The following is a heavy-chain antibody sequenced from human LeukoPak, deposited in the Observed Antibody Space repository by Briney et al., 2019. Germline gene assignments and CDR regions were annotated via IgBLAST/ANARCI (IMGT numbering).Heavy chain of an antibody. D-gene: IGHD2-15*01. J-gene: IGHJ5*02. CDR1: GYTFTSYG. CDR3: ARVPYCSGGSCYGWFDP. Sequence: ASVKVSCKASGYTFTSYGISWVRQAPGQGLEWMGWISAYNGNTNYAQKLQGRVTMTTDTSTSTAYMELGSLRSDDTAVYYCARVPYCSGGSCYGWFDPWGQGTLVTVSS. CDR2: ISAYNGNT. V-gene: IGHV1-18*01.